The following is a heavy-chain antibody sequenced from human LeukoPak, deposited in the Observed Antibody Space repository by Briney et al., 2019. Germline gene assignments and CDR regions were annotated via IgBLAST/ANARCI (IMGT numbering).Heavy chain of an antibody. J-gene: IGHJ4*02. Sequence: ASVKVSCKTSGYTFSTFFIHWVRQAPGQGFEWMGLVNPSGGSTSYTQKFRGRFTMTRNTSISTAYMELSSLRSEDTAVYYCARVYRYFDWLLKPLEYWGQGTLVTVSS. CDR3: ARVYRYFDWLLKPLEY. CDR1: GYTFSTFF. CDR2: VNPSGGST. D-gene: IGHD3-9*01. V-gene: IGHV1-46*01.